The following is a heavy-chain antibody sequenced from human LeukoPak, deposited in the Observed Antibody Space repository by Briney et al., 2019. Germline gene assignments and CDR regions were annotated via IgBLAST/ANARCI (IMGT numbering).Heavy chain of an antibody. CDR1: GGSFSGYY. CDR3: ARGGGVSRFDP. D-gene: IGHD3-3*01. J-gene: IGHJ5*02. Sequence: SETLSLTCAVYGGSFSGYYWSWIRQPPGKGLEWIGEINHSGSTNYNPSLKSRVTISVDTSKNQFSLKLSSVTAADTAVYYCARGGGVSRFDPWGQGTLVTVSS. CDR2: INHSGST. V-gene: IGHV4-34*01.